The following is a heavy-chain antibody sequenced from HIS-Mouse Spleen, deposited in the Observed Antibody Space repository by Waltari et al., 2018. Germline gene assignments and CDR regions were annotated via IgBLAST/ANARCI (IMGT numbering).Heavy chain of an antibody. CDR3: AREIPYSSSWYDWYFDL. CDR1: GGPISSSSYP. J-gene: IGHJ2*01. Sequence: QLQLQESGPGLVKPSETLSLTCTVSGGPISSSSYPWGWIRQPPGKGLEWIGSIYYSGSTYYNPSLKSRVTISVDTSKNQFSLKLSSVTAADTAVYYCAREIPYSSSWYDWYFDLWGRGTLVTVSS. CDR2: IYYSGST. D-gene: IGHD6-13*01. V-gene: IGHV4-39*07.